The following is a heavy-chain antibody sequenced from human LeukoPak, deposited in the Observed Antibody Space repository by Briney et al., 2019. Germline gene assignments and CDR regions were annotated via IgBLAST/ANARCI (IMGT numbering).Heavy chain of an antibody. CDR1: GGSISSGGYY. CDR2: IYYSGST. D-gene: IGHD3-22*01. Sequence: NPSETLSLTCTVSGGSISSGGYYWSWIRQHPGKGLEWIGYIYYSGSTYYNPSLKSRVTISVDTSKNQFSLKLSSVTAADTAVYYCARDRPYSTYYYDSSGPASFAFDIWGQGTMVTVSS. J-gene: IGHJ3*02. CDR3: ARDRPYSTYYYDSSGPASFAFDI. V-gene: IGHV4-31*03.